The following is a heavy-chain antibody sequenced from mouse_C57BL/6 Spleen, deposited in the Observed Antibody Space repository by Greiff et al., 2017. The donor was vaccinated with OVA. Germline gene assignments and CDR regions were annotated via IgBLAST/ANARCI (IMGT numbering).Heavy chain of an antibody. CDR1: GYTFTSYW. CDR3: ARDHYGSRGWFAY. J-gene: IGHJ3*01. D-gene: IGHD1-1*01. Sequence: QVQLQQPGAELVKPGASVKLSCKASGYTFTSYWMHWVKQRPGQGLEWIGMIHPNSGSTNYNEKFKSKATLTVDKSSSTAYMQLSSLTSEDSAVYYCARDHYGSRGWFAYWGQGTLVTVSA. CDR2: IHPNSGST. V-gene: IGHV1-64*01.